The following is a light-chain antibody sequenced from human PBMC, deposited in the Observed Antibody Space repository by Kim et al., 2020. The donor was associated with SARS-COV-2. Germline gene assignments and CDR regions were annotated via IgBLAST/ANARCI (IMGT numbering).Light chain of an antibody. CDR3: QAWDSSTAK. Sequence: VSPGQAASITCSGDKLGDKYACWYQQKPGQSPVLVSYQDIKRPSGIPERFSGSNSGTTATLTISGTQAMDEADYYCQAWDSSTAKFGGGTQLTVL. CDR2: QDI. CDR1: KLGDKY. J-gene: IGLJ3*02. V-gene: IGLV3-1*01.